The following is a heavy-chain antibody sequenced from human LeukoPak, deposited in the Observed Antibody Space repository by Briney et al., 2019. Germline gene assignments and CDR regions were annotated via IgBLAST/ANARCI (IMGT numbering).Heavy chain of an antibody. J-gene: IGHJ4*02. V-gene: IGHV4-34*01. Sequence: PSETLSLTCAVYGGSFSGYYWSWLRQPPGKGLEWIGEINHSGSTNYNPSLKSRVTISVDTSKNQFSLKLSSVTAADTAVYYCARQGIAAAGNQAFDYWGQGTLVTVSS. D-gene: IGHD6-13*01. CDR1: GGSFSGYY. CDR3: ARQGIAAAGNQAFDY. CDR2: INHSGST.